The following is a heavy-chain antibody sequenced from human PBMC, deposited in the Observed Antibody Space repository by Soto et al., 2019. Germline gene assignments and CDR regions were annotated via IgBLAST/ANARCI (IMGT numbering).Heavy chain of an antibody. CDR1: GGTFSSYA. J-gene: IGHJ6*02. CDR3: ARASNYDILTGYSRGGMNYYYGMDV. Sequence: GASVKVSCKASGGTFSSYAISWVRQAPGQGLEWMGGIIPIFGTANYAQKFQGRVTITADKSTSTAYMELSSLRSEDTAVYYCARASNYDILTGYSRGGMNYYYGMDVWGQGXTVTVYS. D-gene: IGHD3-9*01. V-gene: IGHV1-69*06. CDR2: IIPIFGTA.